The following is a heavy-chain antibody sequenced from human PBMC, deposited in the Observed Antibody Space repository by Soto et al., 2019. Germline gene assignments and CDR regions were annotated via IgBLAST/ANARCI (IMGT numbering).Heavy chain of an antibody. CDR2: IKQDGSEK. Sequence: GGSLRLSCAASGFTVSSYWMSWVRQAPGKGQEWVANIKQDGSEKYYVDSVKGRFTISRDNAKNSLYLQMNSLRAEDTAVYYCARDRIVTASLVYYYYYYMDVWGKGTTVTVSS. CDR1: GFTVSSYW. CDR3: ARDRIVTASLVYYYYYYMDV. V-gene: IGHV3-7*01. D-gene: IGHD2-21*02. J-gene: IGHJ6*03.